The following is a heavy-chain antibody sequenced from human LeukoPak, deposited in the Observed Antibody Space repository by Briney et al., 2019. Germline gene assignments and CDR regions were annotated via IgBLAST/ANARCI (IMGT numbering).Heavy chain of an antibody. D-gene: IGHD3-10*01. CDR3: ARVFGGYFDY. V-gene: IGHV4-31*03. CDR2: IYYSGST. Sequence: SETLSPTCTVSGGSISSGGYYWSWIRQHPGKGLEWIGYIYYSGSTYYNPSLKSRVTISVDTSKNQFSLKLSSVTAADTAVYYCARVFGGYFDYWGQGTLVTVSS. J-gene: IGHJ4*02. CDR1: GGSISSGGYY.